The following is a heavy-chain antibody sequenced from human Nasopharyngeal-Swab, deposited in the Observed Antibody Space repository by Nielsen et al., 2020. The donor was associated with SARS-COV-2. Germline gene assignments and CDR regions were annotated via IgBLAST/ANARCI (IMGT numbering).Heavy chain of an antibody. CDR1: GYTFTSYY. CDR2: INPSGGST. CDR3: ARDRLRLRDYITMVRGVVPYGMDV. Sequence: ASLKVSCKASGYTFTSYYMHWVRHAPGQGLEWMGIINPSGGSTSYAQKFQGRVTMTRDTSTSTVYMELSSLRSEDTAVYYCARDRLRLRDYITMVRGVVPYGMDVWGQGTTVTASS. V-gene: IGHV1-46*01. J-gene: IGHJ6*02. D-gene: IGHD3-10*01.